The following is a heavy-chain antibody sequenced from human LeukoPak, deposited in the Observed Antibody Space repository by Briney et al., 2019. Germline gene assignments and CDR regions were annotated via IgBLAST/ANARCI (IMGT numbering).Heavy chain of an antibody. D-gene: IGHD1-26*01. CDR3: ARGVVGATAFAY. Sequence: SETLSLTCTVSGGSISGYTWSWIRQPAGKGLEWIGRIYASGSTNYHPSLQGRVTMSVDTSRGQFFLMVHSVTAADTAVYYCARGVVGATAFAYWGQGTVVSVSS. CDR2: IYASGST. CDR1: GGSISGYT. V-gene: IGHV4-4*07. J-gene: IGHJ4*02.